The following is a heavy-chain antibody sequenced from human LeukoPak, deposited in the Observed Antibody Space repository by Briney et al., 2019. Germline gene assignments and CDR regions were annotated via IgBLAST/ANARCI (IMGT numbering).Heavy chain of an antibody. CDR3: ARVSGYSSSWFDY. CDR2: IYYSGST. J-gene: IGHJ4*02. CDR1: GGSISSYY. D-gene: IGHD6-13*01. V-gene: IGHV4-59*12. Sequence: SETLSLTCTVSGGSISSYYWSWIRQPPGKGLEWIGYIYYSGSTNYNPSLKSRVTMSVDTSKNQFSLKLSSVTAADTAVYYCARVSGYSSSWFDYWGQGTLVTVSS.